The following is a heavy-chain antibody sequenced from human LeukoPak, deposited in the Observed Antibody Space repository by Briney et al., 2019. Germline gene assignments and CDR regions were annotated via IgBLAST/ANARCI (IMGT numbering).Heavy chain of an antibody. CDR3: GRLNILTGSHIVDY. Sequence: SETLSLTCTVSGGSISSGSYYWSWIRQPAGKGLEWIGRIYTSGSTNYNPSLKSRVTISVETSKNQFSLKLSSVTAADTAVYYCGRLNILTGSHIVDYWGQGTLVTVSS. D-gene: IGHD3-9*01. V-gene: IGHV4-61*02. CDR1: GGSISSGSYY. CDR2: IYTSGST. J-gene: IGHJ4*02.